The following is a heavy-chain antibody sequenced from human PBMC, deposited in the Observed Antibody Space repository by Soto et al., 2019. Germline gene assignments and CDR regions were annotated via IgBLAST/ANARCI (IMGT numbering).Heavy chain of an antibody. J-gene: IGHJ4*02. D-gene: IGHD5-12*01. CDR2: IILILGIA. CDR1: GGTFSSYT. V-gene: IGHV1-69*02. CDR3: ARGGDGYNFDY. Sequence: QVQLVQSGAEVKKPGSSVKVSCKASGGTFSSYTISWVRQAPGQGLEWMGRIILILGIANYAQKFQGRVTITADKSTSTAYMELSSLRSEDTAVYYCARGGDGYNFDYWGQGTLVTVSS.